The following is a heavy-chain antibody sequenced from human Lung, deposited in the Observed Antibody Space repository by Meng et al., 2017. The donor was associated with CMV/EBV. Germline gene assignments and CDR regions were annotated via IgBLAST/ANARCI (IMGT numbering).Heavy chain of an antibody. Sequence: ESXKISCAASGFSFSTYWMNWVRQAPGKGLEWVASIKQDGSEIYYVDSVKGRFTISRDNAKKSLYLQMDSLRAEDTAVYYCATYGWNPDYWGQGTLVTVSS. D-gene: IGHD2-8*02. CDR1: GFSFSTYW. J-gene: IGHJ4*02. V-gene: IGHV3-7*01. CDR2: IKQDGSEI. CDR3: ATYGWNPDY.